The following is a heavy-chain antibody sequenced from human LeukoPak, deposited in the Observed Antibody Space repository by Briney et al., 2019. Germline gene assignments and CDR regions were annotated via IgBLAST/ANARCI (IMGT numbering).Heavy chain of an antibody. CDR1: GGSLSSGDYY. CDR2: IYYSGST. D-gene: IGHD4-23*01. V-gene: IGHV4-30-4*08. J-gene: IGHJ4*02. Sequence: PSQTLSLTCTLSGGSLSSGDYYWRWLRHPPGKGLEGFGYIYYSGSTYYNPSLKSRVTISVDTSKNQFSLKLSSVTAADTAVYYCARVWGWGLTTVLTPAPYFDYWGQGTLVTVSS. CDR3: ARVWGWGLTTVLTPAPYFDY.